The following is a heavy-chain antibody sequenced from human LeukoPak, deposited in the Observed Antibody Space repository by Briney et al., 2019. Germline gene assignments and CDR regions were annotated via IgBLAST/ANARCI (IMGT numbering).Heavy chain of an antibody. V-gene: IGHV3-15*01. CDR1: GFTVTNVW. CDR3: ARDLKYASTSSPYDDAFDI. J-gene: IGHJ3*02. Sequence: GGSLRLSCAASGFTVTNVWMNWVRQAPGKGLEWVGHIKSKSDGGTTDYAAPVKGRFTVSRDNAKNSLYLQMNSLRAEDTAVYYCARDLKYASTSSPYDDAFDIWGQGTMVTVSS. D-gene: IGHD2-2*01. CDR2: IKSKSDGGTT.